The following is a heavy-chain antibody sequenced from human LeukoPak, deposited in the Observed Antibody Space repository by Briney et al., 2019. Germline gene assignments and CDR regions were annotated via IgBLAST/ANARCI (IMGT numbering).Heavy chain of an antibody. V-gene: IGHV3-23*01. CDR2: ISGSGGST. CDR1: GFTFSSYA. CDR3: AKLSSSSSCTY. Sequence: GGSLRLSCAASGFTFSSYAMSWVRQAPGEGLEWVSAISGSGGSTYYADSVKGRFTISRDNSKNTLYLQMNSLRAEDTAVYYCAKLSSSSSCTYWGQGTLVTVSS. J-gene: IGHJ4*02. D-gene: IGHD6-13*01.